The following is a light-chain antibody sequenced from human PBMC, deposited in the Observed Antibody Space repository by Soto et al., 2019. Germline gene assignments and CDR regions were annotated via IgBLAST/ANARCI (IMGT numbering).Light chain of an antibody. V-gene: IGKV3-15*01. Sequence: EIVLTQSPGTLSLSPGERATLSCRASQSVSSSYLAWYQQKPSQTPRLLIYDTSTRATGVPARSSGSRSGTEFTLTINSLQSEDFAVYYCQRYNNWPLTFGGGTKVDIK. J-gene: IGKJ4*01. CDR2: DTS. CDR1: QSVSSSY. CDR3: QRYNNWPLT.